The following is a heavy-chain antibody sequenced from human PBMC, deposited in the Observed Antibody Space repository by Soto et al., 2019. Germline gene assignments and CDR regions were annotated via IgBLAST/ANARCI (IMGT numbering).Heavy chain of an antibody. CDR1: GYTFTTYG. V-gene: IGHV1-18*01. CDR3: ARGQVVNFDNWFDP. J-gene: IGHJ5*02. Sequence: QIQLLQSGAEVKKPGTSVKVSCQASGYTFTTYGIIWVRQAPGQGHEWMGWINPNSGHTNYAQNLQDRATMTTDTSTNTAYMELRSLRSDDTTVYFCARGQVVNFDNWFDPWGQGTLVTVSS. D-gene: IGHD3-22*01. CDR2: INPNSGHT.